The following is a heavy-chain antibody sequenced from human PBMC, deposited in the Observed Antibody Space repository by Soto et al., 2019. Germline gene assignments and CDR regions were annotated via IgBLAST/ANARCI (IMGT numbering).Heavy chain of an antibody. D-gene: IGHD6-13*01. CDR1: GFTLSDYY. J-gene: IGHJ4*02. V-gene: IGHV3-11*01. CDR3: ANNSEHFDS. CDR2: ISSSGRTI. Sequence: QVQLVESGGGLVKPGGSLRLSCAASGFTLSDYYMSWIRQAPGKGLEWISYISSSGRTIYYADSAKGRFNISRDNAKNSLNPQLNSLRDEDTAVYYCANNSEHFDSWGQGVLVTVSS.